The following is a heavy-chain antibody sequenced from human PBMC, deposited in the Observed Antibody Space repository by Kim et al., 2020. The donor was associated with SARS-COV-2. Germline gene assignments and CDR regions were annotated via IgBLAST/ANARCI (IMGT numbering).Heavy chain of an antibody. J-gene: IGHJ4*02. V-gene: IGHV3-23*01. CDR3: AKGAILTGYLFDY. CDR2: ISGSGSNT. CDR1: GFAFSTYA. D-gene: IGHD3-9*01. Sequence: GGSLRLSCAASGFAFSTYAMSWVRQAPGKGLEWVSAISGSGSNTYYADAVKGRFTISRDNSKNTLYLQVNSLRAEDTAVYYCAKGAILTGYLFDYWGQGTLVTVSS.